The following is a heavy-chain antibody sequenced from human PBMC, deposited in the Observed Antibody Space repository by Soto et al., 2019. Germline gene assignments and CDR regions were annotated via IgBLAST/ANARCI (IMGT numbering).Heavy chain of an antibody. CDR2: INPSGCST. CDR3: ARSAGVTGARNTADGMDS. V-gene: IGHV1-46*01. CDR1: GYTFTSYY. J-gene: IGHJ6*04. Sequence: ASVKVSCKASGYTFTSYYMHWVRQAPGQGLEWMGIINPSGCSTSYAQKFQGRVTMTRDTSTSTVYMELSSLRSEDTAVSARARSAGVTGARNTADGMDSWGKGTTVTVSS. D-gene: IGHD5-12*01.